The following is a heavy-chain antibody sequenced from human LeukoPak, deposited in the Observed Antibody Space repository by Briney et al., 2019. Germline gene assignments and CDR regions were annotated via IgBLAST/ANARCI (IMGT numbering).Heavy chain of an antibody. V-gene: IGHV3-33*01. D-gene: IGHD5-12*01. CDR2: IWYDGTNK. J-gene: IGHJ4*02. Sequence: GGSLRLSCAASGFTFSSFGMHWVRQAPGKGLEWVAVIWYDGTNKYYADSVRGRFTISRDNSKNTLYLQMNSLRAEDTAVYYCARDGSGYEIDYWGPGTLVTVSS. CDR3: ARDGSGYEIDY. CDR1: GFTFSSFG.